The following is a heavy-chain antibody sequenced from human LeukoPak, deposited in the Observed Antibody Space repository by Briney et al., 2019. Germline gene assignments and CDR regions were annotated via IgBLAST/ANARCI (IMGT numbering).Heavy chain of an antibody. V-gene: IGHV3-48*02. Sequence: GGSLRLSCAASGFTFSTYGMNWVRQAPGKGLEWVSYIGTSSSTIYYADSVKGRFTISRDSAKNSLYLQMNSLRDEDTAVYYCTRHDYGGNSGDYWGQGTLVTVSS. J-gene: IGHJ4*02. CDR1: GFTFSTYG. D-gene: IGHD4-23*01. CDR2: IGTSSSTI. CDR3: TRHDYGGNSGDY.